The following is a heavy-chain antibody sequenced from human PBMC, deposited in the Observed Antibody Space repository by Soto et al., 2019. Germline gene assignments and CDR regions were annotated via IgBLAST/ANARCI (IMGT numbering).Heavy chain of an antibody. CDR3: AKEKKRGYASVDV. D-gene: IGHD5-18*01. CDR1: GFTFSSYG. V-gene: IGHV3-30*18. CDR2: ISYDGSNK. Sequence: GGSLRLSCAASGFTFSSYGMHWVRQAPGKGLEWVAVISYDGSNKYYADSVKGRFTISRDNSKNTLYLQMNSLRAEDTAVYYCAKEKKRGYASVDVWGQGTTVTVSS. J-gene: IGHJ6*02.